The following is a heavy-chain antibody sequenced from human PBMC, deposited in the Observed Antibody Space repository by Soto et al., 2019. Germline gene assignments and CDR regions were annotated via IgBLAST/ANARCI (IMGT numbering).Heavy chain of an antibody. CDR3: AKLAGRTPFDY. J-gene: IGHJ4*02. CDR2: ISYDGSNK. Sequence: PGGSLRLSCSAPGFTFSSFGMHRVRQAPGKGLEWVAVISYDGSNKYYADSVKGRFTISRDNSKNTLYLQMNSLRAEDTAVYYCAKLAGRTPFDYWGQGTLVTVSS. D-gene: IGHD2-15*01. V-gene: IGHV3-30*18. CDR1: GFTFSSFG.